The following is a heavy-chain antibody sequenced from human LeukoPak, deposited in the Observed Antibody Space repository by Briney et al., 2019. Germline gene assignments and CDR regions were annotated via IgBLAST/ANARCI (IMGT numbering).Heavy chain of an antibody. CDR3: VRALPGAATAHNWFDP. CDR2: ISGFTGAT. CDR1: GYTFTIYG. V-gene: IGHV1-18*01. D-gene: IGHD2-15*01. Sequence: GASVRVSCKASGYTFTIYGISWLRQAPGQGPEWMGWISGFTGATNYAQRFQGRVTMTIDTSTNTTYLDLRTVTSDDTAIYYCVRALPGAATAHNWFDPWGQGTLVTVSS. J-gene: IGHJ5*02.